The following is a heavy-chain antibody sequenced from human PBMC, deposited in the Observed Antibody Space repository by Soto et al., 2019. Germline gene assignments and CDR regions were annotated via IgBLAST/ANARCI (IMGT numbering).Heavy chain of an antibody. CDR3: ARVEGSAARPQE. V-gene: IGHV1-46*01. CDR1: GFSFTTYY. CDR2: INPSGGGT. J-gene: IGHJ4*02. Sequence: QMQLVQSGAEVKNPGASVTVSCKASGFSFTTYYVHWVRQAPGQGLEWMGRINPSGGGTVYAQKFQGRVSMTRDTSTSIVYMELSSLRFQDAAVYFCARVEGSAARPQEWGQGTLVTVSS. D-gene: IGHD6-6*01.